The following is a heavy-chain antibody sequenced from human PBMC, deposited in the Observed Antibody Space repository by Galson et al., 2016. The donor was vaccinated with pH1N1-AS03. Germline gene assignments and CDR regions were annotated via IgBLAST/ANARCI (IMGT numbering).Heavy chain of an antibody. CDR3: ARVQGSVRTTRAFDI. CDR1: GYTFSSYG. V-gene: IGHV1-18*04. J-gene: IGHJ3*02. Sequence: SVKVSCKASGYTFSSYGISWVRQAPGQGLEWMGWITAYNGNSNYAQKLQGRLTMTTDTSTSTAYMELRSLRSDDTAVYYCARVQGSVRTTRAFDIWGQGTMVTVSS. D-gene: IGHD1-26*01. CDR2: ITAYNGNS.